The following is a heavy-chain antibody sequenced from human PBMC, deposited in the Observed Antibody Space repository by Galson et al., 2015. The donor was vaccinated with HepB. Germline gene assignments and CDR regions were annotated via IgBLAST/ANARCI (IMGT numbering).Heavy chain of an antibody. D-gene: IGHD3-22*01. CDR2: INSDGSST. Sequence: SLRLSCAASGFTFSSYWMHWVRQAPGKGLVWVSRINSDGSSTSYADSVKGRFTISRDNAKNTLYLQMNSLRAEDTAVYYCARDGQTYYYDSSGYYTGGWFDPWGQGTLVTVSS. V-gene: IGHV3-74*01. CDR1: GFTFSSYW. CDR3: ARDGQTYYYDSSGYYTGGWFDP. J-gene: IGHJ5*02.